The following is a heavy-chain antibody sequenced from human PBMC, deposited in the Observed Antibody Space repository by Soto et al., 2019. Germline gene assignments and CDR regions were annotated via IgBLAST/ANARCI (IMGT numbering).Heavy chain of an antibody. V-gene: IGHV1-69*01. CDR3: ARDAADTPMIY. J-gene: IGHJ4*02. CDR2: IIPQFPTP. D-gene: IGHD5-18*01. CDR1: GGIFRSNA. Sequence: QVQLVQSGAEVRKPGSSVKVSCESSGGIFRSNAISWVRQAPGQGLEWMGAIIPQFPTPYYAQKFQGRVKITADESTNPAYMALDSLRSDDTAVYFCARDAADTPMIYWGQGTLLTVSS.